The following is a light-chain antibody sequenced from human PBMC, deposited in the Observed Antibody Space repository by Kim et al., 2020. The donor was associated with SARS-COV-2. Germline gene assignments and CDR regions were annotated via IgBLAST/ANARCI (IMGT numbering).Light chain of an antibody. Sequence: APGKPARITCGGNNIGSKSVHWYQQKPGQAPVLVIYYDSDRPSGIPERFSGSNSWNTATLTISRVEAGDEADYYCQVWDSSSDHPVFGGGTQLTVL. CDR1: NIGSKS. CDR3: QVWDSSSDHPV. CDR2: YDS. V-gene: IGLV3-21*04. J-gene: IGLJ2*01.